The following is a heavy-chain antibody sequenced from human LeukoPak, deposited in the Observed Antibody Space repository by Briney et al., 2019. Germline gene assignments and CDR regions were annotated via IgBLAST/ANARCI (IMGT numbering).Heavy chain of an antibody. D-gene: IGHD6-13*01. CDR3: ARAESTAAAGTPWAV. Sequence: ASVKVSCKASGYTFTGYYMNWVRQAPGQGLERMERINPNSGGTNYAQKFQGRVTMTRDTSISTAYMELSRLRSDDTAVYYCARAESTAAAGTPWAVWGKGTTVTVSS. J-gene: IGHJ6*04. CDR2: INPNSGGT. CDR1: GYTFTGYY. V-gene: IGHV1-2*06.